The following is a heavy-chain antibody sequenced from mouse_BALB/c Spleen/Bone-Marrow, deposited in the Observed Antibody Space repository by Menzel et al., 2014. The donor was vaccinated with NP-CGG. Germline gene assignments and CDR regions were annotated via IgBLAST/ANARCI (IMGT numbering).Heavy chain of an antibody. Sequence: QVQLQQSGAELVRPGSSVKISCKASGYAFSVYWMNWVKQRPGQGLEWIGQIYPGDGDTNYNGKFKGRATLTADKSSNTACMQLSSLTSEDSAVCFCARGGISVDYWGQGTTLTVSS. CDR3: ARGGISVDY. V-gene: IGHV1-80*01. CDR2: IYPGDGDT. CDR1: GYAFSVYW. J-gene: IGHJ2*01.